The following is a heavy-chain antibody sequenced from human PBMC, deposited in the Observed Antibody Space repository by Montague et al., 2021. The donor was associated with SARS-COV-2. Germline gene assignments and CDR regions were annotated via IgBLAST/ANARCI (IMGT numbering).Heavy chain of an antibody. CDR1: GGSISSGSYY. J-gene: IGHJ4*02. D-gene: IGHD6-19*01. CDR3: ATQEDPSGWIPGPFDF. V-gene: IGHV4-39*01. CDR2: MYYRGST. Sequence: SETLSLTCTVSGGSISSGSYYWSWIRQPAGKGLEWIGSMYYRGSTYYNPSLKSRVFISVDTTKKQLSLTLTSVTAADTAVYYCATQEDPSGWIPGPFDFWGQGTLLSVSS.